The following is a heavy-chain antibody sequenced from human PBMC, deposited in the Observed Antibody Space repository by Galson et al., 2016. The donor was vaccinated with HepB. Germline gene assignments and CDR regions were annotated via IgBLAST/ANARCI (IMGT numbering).Heavy chain of an antibody. D-gene: IGHD1-1*01. CDR2: ISVKNGNT. J-gene: IGHJ6*02. V-gene: IGHV1-18*04. CDR3: ARDRAYTWPEVHMFYDYGMDG. CDR1: GYTFPDYG. Sequence: SVKVSCKASGYTFPDYGVTWVRQAPGQGLEWMGWISVKNGNTKYTQKLQGRVTMTTDTSTSTAYMELRSLRSDDTAIYYCARDRAYTWPEVHMFYDYGMDGWGQGTTVTVSS.